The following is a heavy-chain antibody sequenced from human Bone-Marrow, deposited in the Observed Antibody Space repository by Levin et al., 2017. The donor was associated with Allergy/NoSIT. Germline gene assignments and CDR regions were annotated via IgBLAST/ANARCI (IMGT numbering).Heavy chain of an antibody. CDR3: ARERASGWAGYFDV. D-gene: IGHD6-19*01. CDR1: GSTFTNYW. Sequence: PGGSLRLSCQASGSTFTNYWIGWVRQMPGKGLEWIGIIFPGDSDTRYSPSFQGQVTLSADQSISTAYLQWTSLRSSDTAIYYCARERASGWAGYFDVWGRGTPVTVSS. CDR2: IFPGDSDT. V-gene: IGHV5-51*01. J-gene: IGHJ2*01.